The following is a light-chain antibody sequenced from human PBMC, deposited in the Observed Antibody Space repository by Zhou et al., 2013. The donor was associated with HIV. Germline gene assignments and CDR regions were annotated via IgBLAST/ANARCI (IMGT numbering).Light chain of an antibody. J-gene: IGKJ3*01. CDR1: QSINIF. Sequence: EIVLTQSPATPSLSPGERATLSCRANQSINIFLIWYQQKPGQAPSLLIFDASNRATGIPDRFSGSGSGTDFTLTISSLEPEDFAVYFCQQRTNWPSFTFGPGTKVEIK. CDR2: DAS. CDR3: QQRTNWPSFT. V-gene: IGKV3-11*01.